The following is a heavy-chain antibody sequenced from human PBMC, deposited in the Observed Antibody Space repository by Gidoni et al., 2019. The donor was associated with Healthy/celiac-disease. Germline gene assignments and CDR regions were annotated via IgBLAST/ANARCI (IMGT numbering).Heavy chain of an antibody. D-gene: IGHD2-2*01. V-gene: IGHV3-21*01. J-gene: IGHJ5*02. CDR2: ISSSSSYI. CDR1: GFTFSSYS. Sequence: EVQLVESGGGLVKPGGSLRLSCAASGFTFSSYSMNWVRQAPGKGLEWVSSISSSSSYIYYADSVKGRFTISRDNAKNSLYLQMNSLRAEDTAVYYCAREHQLLERWFDPWGQGTLVTVSS. CDR3: AREHQLLERWFDP.